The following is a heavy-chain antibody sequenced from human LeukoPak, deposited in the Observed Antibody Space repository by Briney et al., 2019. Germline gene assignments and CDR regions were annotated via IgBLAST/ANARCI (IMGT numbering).Heavy chain of an antibody. Sequence: SVKVSCKASGGTFSSYAISWVRQVPGQGLEWMGRIIPIFGTANYAQKFQGRVTITADKSTSTAYMELSSLRSEDTAVYYCARDSKGSSSSSQEFFDYWGQGTLVTVSS. J-gene: IGHJ4*02. CDR2: IIPIFGTA. CDR1: GGTFSSYA. V-gene: IGHV1-69*06. D-gene: IGHD6-6*01. CDR3: ARDSKGSSSSSQEFFDY.